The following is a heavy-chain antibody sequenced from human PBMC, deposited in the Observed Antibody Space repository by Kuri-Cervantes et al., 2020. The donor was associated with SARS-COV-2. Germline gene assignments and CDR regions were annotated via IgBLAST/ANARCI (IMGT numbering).Heavy chain of an antibody. D-gene: IGHD1-26*01. CDR2: ISYDGSNK. CDR1: GFTFSSYW. J-gene: IGHJ4*02. Sequence: GGSLRLSCAASGFTFSSYWMHWVRQAPGKGLEWVAVISYDGSNKYYADSVKGRFTISRDNSKNTLYLQMNSLRAEDTAVYYCARSYSGSYLGPFDYWGQGTLVTVSS. V-gene: IGHV3-30*03. CDR3: ARSYSGSYLGPFDY.